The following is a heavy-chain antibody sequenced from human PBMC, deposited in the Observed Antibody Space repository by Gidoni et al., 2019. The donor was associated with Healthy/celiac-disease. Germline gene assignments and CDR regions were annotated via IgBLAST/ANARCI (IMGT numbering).Heavy chain of an antibody. D-gene: IGHD6-13*01. CDR1: GFSLSTHGMC. V-gene: IGHV2-70*01. J-gene: IGHJ4*02. Sequence: QVTLRESGPALVKPTQTLTLTCTFSGFSLSTHGMCVSWIRQPPGKALEWLALIDWDDDKYYSTSLKTRLTISKDTSKNQVVLTMTNMDPVDTATYYCARMLSSSWPPTGYFDYWGQGTLVTVSS. CDR2: IDWDDDK. CDR3: ARMLSSSWPPTGYFDY.